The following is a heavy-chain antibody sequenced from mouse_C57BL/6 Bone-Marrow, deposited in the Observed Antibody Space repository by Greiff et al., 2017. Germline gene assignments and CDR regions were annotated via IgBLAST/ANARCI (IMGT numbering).Heavy chain of an antibody. Sequence: EVKLVESGPGLVKPSQSLSLTCSVTGYSITSGYYWNWIRQFPGNKLEWMGYISYDGSNNYNPSLKNRISITRDTSKHQFFLKLNSVTTEDTATYYCARDGYGNYPSWFAYWGQGTLVTVSA. V-gene: IGHV3-6*01. CDR1: GYSITSGYY. CDR2: ISYDGSN. J-gene: IGHJ3*01. D-gene: IGHD2-10*02. CDR3: ARDGYGNYPSWFAY.